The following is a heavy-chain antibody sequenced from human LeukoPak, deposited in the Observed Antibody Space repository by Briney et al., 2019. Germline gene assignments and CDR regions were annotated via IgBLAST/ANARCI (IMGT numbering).Heavy chain of an antibody. D-gene: IGHD2-2*01. Sequence: GGSLRLSCAASGFTFHHYSMHWVRQPPGKGLEWVSLISWDGGITYYADSVRGRFTISRDNSKNSLSLEMNSLRAEDTAVYFCARVRGPAADAGYYYYGMDVWGQGTTVTVSS. V-gene: IGHV3-43*01. CDR2: ISWDGGIT. CDR1: GFTFHHYS. CDR3: ARVRGPAADAGYYYYGMDV. J-gene: IGHJ6*02.